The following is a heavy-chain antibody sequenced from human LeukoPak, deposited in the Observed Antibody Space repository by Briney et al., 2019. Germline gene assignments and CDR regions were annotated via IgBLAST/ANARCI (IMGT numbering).Heavy chain of an antibody. Sequence: GGSLRLSCAASGFTFSRDGMHWVRQGPGKGLVWVSGMNSDGSTTNYADSVKGRFTISRDNAKNTLYLQMNSLRAEDTAVYYCVRALMGTSDHWGQGSLVTVSS. CDR2: MNSDGSTT. D-gene: IGHD7-27*01. V-gene: IGHV3-74*01. J-gene: IGHJ4*02. CDR1: GFTFSRDG. CDR3: VRALMGTSDH.